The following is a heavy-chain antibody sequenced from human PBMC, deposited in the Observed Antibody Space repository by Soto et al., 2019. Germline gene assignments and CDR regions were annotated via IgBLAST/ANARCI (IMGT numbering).Heavy chain of an antibody. V-gene: IGHV3-7*05. CDR3: ARVHCTVSTCYIDY. CDR2: INQDGNTL. J-gene: IGHJ4*02. D-gene: IGHD2-8*02. CDR1: GFTLRSFW. Sequence: GGSLRLSCAASGFTLRSFWMTWGRQAPVIGLEWVAKINQDGNTLYYVDSVKGRFTISRDNAKNSLFLQMDSLRAEDTAVYYCARVHCTVSTCYIDYWGQGTLVTVPS.